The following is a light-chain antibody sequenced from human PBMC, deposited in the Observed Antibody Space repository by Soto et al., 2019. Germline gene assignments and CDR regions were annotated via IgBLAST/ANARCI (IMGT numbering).Light chain of an antibody. J-gene: IGKJ1*01. Sequence: ALQMTQSPSSLSASVGDRVTITCRASQGIGTELGWYQLKPGKAPKLLVYGASTLQSGVLPRFSGSGSGTDFTLTISSLQPADFATYYCLQDFSYPRTFGQGTKVEIK. CDR1: QGIGTE. CDR3: LQDFSYPRT. CDR2: GAS. V-gene: IGKV1-6*02.